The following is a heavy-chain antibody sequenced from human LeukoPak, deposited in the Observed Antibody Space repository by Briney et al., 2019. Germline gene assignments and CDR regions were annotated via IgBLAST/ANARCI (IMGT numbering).Heavy chain of an antibody. CDR1: GYNFATYW. D-gene: IGHD5-18*01. Sequence: GESLKISCKGSGYNFATYWVAWVRQMPGKGLEWMGIVHPGDSDSSPSYSPSFQGQVTISADRSTSTAYLQWTSLKASDTAMYYCARFLRWLNSLDPPDDLWGQGTPVIVSS. J-gene: IGHJ5*02. CDR3: ARFLRWLNSLDPPDDL. CDR2: VHPGDSDS. V-gene: IGHV5-51*01.